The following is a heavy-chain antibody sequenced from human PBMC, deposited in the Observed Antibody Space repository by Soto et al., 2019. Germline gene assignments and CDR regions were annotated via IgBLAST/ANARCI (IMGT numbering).Heavy chain of an antibody. V-gene: IGHV3-74*01. D-gene: IGHD3-16*01. J-gene: IGHJ5*02. CDR1: GFTLNSFF. Sequence: PGGSLRLSCAASGFTLNSFFMHWVRHAPGKGLMWVSRISNDGSSTTYADSVKGRFTISITADTSKNNFSLKLTSVSAADTALYYCAKGQGVLGPWGQGTLVTVPS. CDR3: AKGQGVLGP. CDR2: ISNDGSST.